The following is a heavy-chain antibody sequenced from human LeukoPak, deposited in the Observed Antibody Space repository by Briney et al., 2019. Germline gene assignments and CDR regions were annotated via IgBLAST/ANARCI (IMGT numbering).Heavy chain of an antibody. CDR1: GGSISNYD. CDR3: ARAAADSSGWYLFDF. V-gene: IGHV4-4*07. CDR2: IYTSGGT. J-gene: IGHJ4*01. D-gene: IGHD6-19*01. Sequence: PSDTLTLTCSVSGGSISNYDWTWIRQPAGKGLEWIGRIYTSGGTNYNPSLKSRVTMSVDTSTNPISLKLSCVTTADTAMYYCARAAADSSGWYLFDFWGQGILVTVSS.